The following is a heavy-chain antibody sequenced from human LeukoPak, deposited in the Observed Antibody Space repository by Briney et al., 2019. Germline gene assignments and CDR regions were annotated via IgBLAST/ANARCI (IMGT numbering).Heavy chain of an antibody. CDR2: INPNSGGT. CDR3: ARGGTLSSGSLRAFDI. D-gene: IGHD3-22*01. V-gene: IGHV1-2*02. J-gene: IGHJ4*02. CDR1: GYTFTSYG. Sequence: GASVKVSCKASGYTFTSYGISWVRQAPGQGLEWMGWINPNSGGTNYAQKFQGRVTMTRDTSISTAYMELSRLRSDDTAVYYCARGGTLSSGSLRAFDIWGQGTLVTVSS.